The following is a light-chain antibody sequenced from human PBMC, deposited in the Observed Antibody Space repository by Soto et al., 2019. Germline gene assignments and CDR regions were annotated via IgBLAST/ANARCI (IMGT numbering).Light chain of an antibody. CDR1: QSVSNY. CDR2: DAS. J-gene: IGKJ4*01. Sequence: EIVLTQSPATLYLSPGESATLSCRASQSVSNYLAWYQQKPGQAPRLLIYDASNRATGIPARFSGSGSGTDFTLTISGLEPADFAVYYCQQRSDWLPLTFGGGTKVEIK. CDR3: QQRSDWLPLT. V-gene: IGKV3-11*01.